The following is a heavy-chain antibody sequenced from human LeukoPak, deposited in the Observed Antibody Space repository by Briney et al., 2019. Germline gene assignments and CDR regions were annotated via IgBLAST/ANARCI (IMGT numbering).Heavy chain of an antibody. J-gene: IGHJ4*02. D-gene: IGHD3-9*01. Sequence: GGSLRLSCAASGFIFSNYGMNWVRQAPGKGLEWVSYISSSSSTIYYADSVKGRFTISRDNAKNSLYLQMNSLRAEDTAVYYCARGSDDILTGYSYYFDYWGQGTLVTVSS. CDR2: ISSSSSTI. V-gene: IGHV3-48*04. CDR3: ARGSDDILTGYSYYFDY. CDR1: GFIFSNYG.